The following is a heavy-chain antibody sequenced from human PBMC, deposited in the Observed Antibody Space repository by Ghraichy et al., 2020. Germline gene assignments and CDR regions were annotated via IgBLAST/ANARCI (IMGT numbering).Heavy chain of an antibody. J-gene: IGHJ4*02. CDR3: AKYTCPNGGSCYDTVDY. CDR1: GFTFSSYA. D-gene: IGHD2-15*01. Sequence: GGSLRLSCAASGFTFSSYAMSWVRQAPGKGLEWVSAISGSGGSTYYADSVKGRFTISRDNSKNTLYLQMNSLRAEDTAVYYCAKYTCPNGGSCYDTVDYWGQGTLVTVSS. CDR2: ISGSGGST. V-gene: IGHV3-23*01.